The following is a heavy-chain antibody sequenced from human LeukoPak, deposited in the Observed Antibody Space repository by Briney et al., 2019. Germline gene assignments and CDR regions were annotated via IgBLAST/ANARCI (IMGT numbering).Heavy chain of an antibody. CDR3: AKSPCGGDCYSFDY. CDR1: GFTFDDYA. J-gene: IGHJ4*02. Sequence: GGSLRLSYAASGFTFDDYAMHWVRQAPGKGLEWVSGISWNSGSIGYADSVKGRFTISRDNAKNSLYLQMNSLRAEDMALYYCAKSPCGGDCYSFDYWGQGTLVTVSS. D-gene: IGHD2-21*02. V-gene: IGHV3-9*03. CDR2: ISWNSGSI.